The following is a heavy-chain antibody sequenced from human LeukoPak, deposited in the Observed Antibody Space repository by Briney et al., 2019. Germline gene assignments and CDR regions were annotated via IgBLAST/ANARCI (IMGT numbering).Heavy chain of an antibody. J-gene: IGHJ4*02. Sequence: KPSETLSLTCTVSGGSISSYYWSWIRQPPGKGLEWIGYIYYSGSTNYNPSLKSRVPISVDTSKNQFSLKLSSVTAADTAVYYCARGGRDGYNNFDYWGQGTLVTVSS. D-gene: IGHD5-24*01. CDR1: GGSISSYY. CDR3: ARGGRDGYNNFDY. V-gene: IGHV4-59*01. CDR2: IYYSGST.